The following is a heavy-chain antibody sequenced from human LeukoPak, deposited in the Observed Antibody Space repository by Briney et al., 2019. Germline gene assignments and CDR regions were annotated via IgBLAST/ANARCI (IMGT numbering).Heavy chain of an antibody. V-gene: IGHV4-4*07. CDR2: IYTSGST. J-gene: IGHJ6*04. CDR3: ARDFVPGPLDV. Sequence: SGTLSLTCTVAGGSISSYYWSWIRQPAGKGLEWIGRIYTSGSTNYNPSLKSRVTMSVDTSKNQFSLKLSSVTAADTAVYYCARDFVPGPLDVWGKGTTVTVSS. CDR1: GGSISSYY. D-gene: IGHD2-8*01.